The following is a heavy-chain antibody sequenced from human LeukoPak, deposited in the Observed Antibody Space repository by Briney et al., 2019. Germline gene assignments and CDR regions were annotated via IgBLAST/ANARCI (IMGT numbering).Heavy chain of an antibody. CDR1: GGSISSYY. D-gene: IGHD2-15*01. CDR2: IYSSGST. J-gene: IGHJ6*02. Sequence: SETLSLTCTVSGGSISSYYWSWIRQPPGKGLEWIGYIYSSGSTSYNPSFKSRVTVSVDTSKNQFSLKLSSVTAADTAVYYCARVRTRYCSGGSCYYNYYYYYGMDVWGQGTTVTVSS. V-gene: IGHV4-59*12. CDR3: ARVRTRYCSGGSCYYNYYYYYGMDV.